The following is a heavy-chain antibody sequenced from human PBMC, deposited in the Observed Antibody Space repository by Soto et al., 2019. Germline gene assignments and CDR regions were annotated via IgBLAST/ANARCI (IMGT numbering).Heavy chain of an antibody. CDR3: AKWGVRGVTPFDY. CDR2: ISGSGGST. CDR1: GFTFSSYA. D-gene: IGHD3-10*01. V-gene: IGHV3-23*01. J-gene: IGHJ4*02. Sequence: EVQLLESGGGLVQPGGSLRLSCAASGFTFSSYAMSWVRQAPRKGLEWVSAISGSGGSTYYADSVKGRFTISRDNSKNTLYLQMNSLRAEDTAVYYCAKWGVRGVTPFDYWGQGTLVTVSS.